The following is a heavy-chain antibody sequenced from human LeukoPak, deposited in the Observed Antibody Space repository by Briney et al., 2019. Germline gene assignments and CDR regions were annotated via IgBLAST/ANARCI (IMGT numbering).Heavy chain of an antibody. V-gene: IGHV4-59*01. CDR3: ARVFSTGGYYTLPSSIYYFDY. Sequence: KASETLSLTCTVSGGSISSYYWSWIRQPPGKGLEWIGYIYYSGSTNYNPSLKSRVTISVDTSKNQFSLKLSSVTAADTAVYYCARVFSTGGYYTLPSSIYYFDYWGQGTLVTVSS. CDR1: GGSISSYY. J-gene: IGHJ4*02. D-gene: IGHD3-3*01. CDR2: IYYSGST.